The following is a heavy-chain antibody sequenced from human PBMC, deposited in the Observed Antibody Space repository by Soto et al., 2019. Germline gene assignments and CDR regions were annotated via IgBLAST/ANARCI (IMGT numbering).Heavy chain of an antibody. Sequence: ASETLSLTCTVSGGSISSYYWSWIRQPPGKGLEWIGYIYYSGSTNYNPSLKSRVTISVDTSKNQFSLKLSSVTAADTAVYYCARGGGSYLPFDYWGQGTLVTVSS. J-gene: IGHJ4*02. D-gene: IGHD1-26*01. CDR3: ARGGGSYLPFDY. CDR1: GGSISSYY. CDR2: IYYSGST. V-gene: IGHV4-59*01.